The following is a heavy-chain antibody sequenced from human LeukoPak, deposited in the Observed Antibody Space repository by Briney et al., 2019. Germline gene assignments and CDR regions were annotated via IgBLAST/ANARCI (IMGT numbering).Heavy chain of an antibody. D-gene: IGHD6-25*01. CDR1: GGSISNSGYY. Sequence: SETLSLTCTVSGGSISNSGYYWGCIRQPPGKGLEYIGNIFHRGNTYYNPSLKSRVTFSVDTSKNQFSLKLSAVTAADTAVYYCTRLSSGGCGFDSWGQGTLVTVSS. J-gene: IGHJ4*02. CDR2: IFHRGNT. CDR3: TRLSSGGCGFDS. V-gene: IGHV4-39*01.